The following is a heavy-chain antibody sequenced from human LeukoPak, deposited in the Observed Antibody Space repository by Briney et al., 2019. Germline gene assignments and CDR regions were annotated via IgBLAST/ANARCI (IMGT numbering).Heavy chain of an antibody. V-gene: IGHV3-30-3*02. CDR3: AKNDPDSSED. CDR2: ISDDGSNE. J-gene: IGHJ4*02. Sequence: GGSLRLSCEASGFTFSSYAMHWVRQAPGKGLEWVAVISDDGSNEHYADSVKGRFTVSRDNSKNTLYLQMNSLRPEDTAMYYCAKNDPDSSEDWGQGTLVTVSS. CDR1: GFTFSSYA. D-gene: IGHD3-22*01.